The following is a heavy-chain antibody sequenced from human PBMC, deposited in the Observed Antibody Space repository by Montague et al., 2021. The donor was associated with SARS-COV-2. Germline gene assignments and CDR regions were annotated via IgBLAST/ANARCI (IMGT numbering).Heavy chain of an antibody. CDR2: IYYSGST. V-gene: IGHV4-39*01. CDR3: ASPTYYYDSSGSDAFDI. D-gene: IGHD3-22*01. J-gene: IGHJ3*02. Sequence: SETLSLTCTVSGGSISSSSYHWGWIRQPPGKGLEWIGSIYYSGSTYYNPSLKSRVTISVDTSKNQFSLKLSSVAAADTAVYYCASPTYYYDSSGSDAFDIWGQGIMVTVSS. CDR1: GGSISSSSYH.